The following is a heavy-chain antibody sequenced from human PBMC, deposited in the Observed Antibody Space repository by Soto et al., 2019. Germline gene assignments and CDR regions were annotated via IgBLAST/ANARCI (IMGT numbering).Heavy chain of an antibody. D-gene: IGHD2-2*01. CDR3: ARLSSTSWYFDY. CDR2: IYYSGST. V-gene: IGHV4-39*01. Sequence: SETLSLTCTVSGGSISSSSYYWGWIRQPPGKGLEWIGSIYYSGSTYYNPSLKSRVTISVDTSKNQFSLKLSSVTAADTAVYYCARLSSTSWYFDYWGQGTLVTVSS. J-gene: IGHJ4*02. CDR1: GGSISSSSYY.